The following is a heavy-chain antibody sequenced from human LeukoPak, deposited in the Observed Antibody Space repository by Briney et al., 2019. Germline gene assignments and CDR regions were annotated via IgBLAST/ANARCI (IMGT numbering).Heavy chain of an antibody. CDR3: ARAPTVLVGYCSSSSCQADY. J-gene: IGHJ4*02. CDR1: GFTFSSYS. D-gene: IGHD2-2*01. Sequence: GGSLRLSCAASGFTFSSYSMNWVRQAPGKGLEWVSAISGDSRYIYYADSVRGRFTISRDTAANSLYLQMHSPRVEATAVYYCARAPTVLVGYCSSSSCQADYWGQGTLVTVSS. CDR2: ISGDSRYI. V-gene: IGHV3-21*01.